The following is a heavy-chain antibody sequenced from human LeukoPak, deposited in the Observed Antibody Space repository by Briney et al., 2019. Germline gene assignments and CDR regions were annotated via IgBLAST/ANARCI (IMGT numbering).Heavy chain of an antibody. CDR1: GFTVSSNY. J-gene: IGHJ3*02. CDR3: ARDADLDILTGPKGSGAFDI. CDR2: IYSGGST. D-gene: IGHD3-9*01. Sequence: PGGSLRLSCAASGFTVSSNYMSWVRQAPGKGLEWVSVIYSGGSTYYADSVKGRFTISRDNSKNTLYLQMNSLRAEDTAVYYCARDADLDILTGPKGSGAFDIWGQGTMVTVSS. V-gene: IGHV3-66*01.